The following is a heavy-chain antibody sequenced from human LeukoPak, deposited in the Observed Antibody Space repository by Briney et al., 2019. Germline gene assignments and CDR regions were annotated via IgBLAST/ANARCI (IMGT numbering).Heavy chain of an antibody. D-gene: IGHD3-10*01. CDR2: ISSSSSTK. V-gene: IGHV3-48*04. J-gene: IGHJ5*02. Sequence: DPGGSLRLSCAASGFTFSSYSMNWVRQAPGKGLEWVSYISSSSSTKYYADSVKGRFTISRDNAKNSLYLQMNSLRAEDTAVYYCARDGSGSWWNNWFGPWSQGTLVTVSS. CDR3: ARDGSGSWWNNWFGP. CDR1: GFTFSSYS.